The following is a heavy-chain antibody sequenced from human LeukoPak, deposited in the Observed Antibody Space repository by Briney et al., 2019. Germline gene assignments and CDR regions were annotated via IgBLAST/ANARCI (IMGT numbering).Heavy chain of an antibody. Sequence: SETLSLTCTVSGGSISSYYWSWIRQPPGKGLEWIGYIYYSGSTNYSPSLKSRVTISVDTSKNQFSLKLSSVTAEDTAVYYCARGYYGSGSYYEAHWDWFDPWGQGTLVTVSS. J-gene: IGHJ5*02. CDR2: IYYSGST. D-gene: IGHD3-10*01. CDR1: GGSISSYY. V-gene: IGHV4-59*01. CDR3: ARGYYGSGSYYEAHWDWFDP.